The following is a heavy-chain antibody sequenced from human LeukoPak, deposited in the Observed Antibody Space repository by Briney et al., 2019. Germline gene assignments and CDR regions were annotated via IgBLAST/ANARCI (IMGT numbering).Heavy chain of an antibody. Sequence: GGSLRLSCAVSEFTFSKAWMSWVRQAPGKGLEWVGHIKSKTDDGTTDYAAPVKGRFTISRDDSKNTLYLQMNSLRAEDTAVYYCAKDLLLFGLVSSSWYVDSRISGWGQGTLVTVSS. J-gene: IGHJ4*02. CDR3: AKDLLLFGLVSSSWYVDSRISG. V-gene: IGHV3-15*01. CDR1: EFTFSKAW. D-gene: IGHD6-13*01. CDR2: IKSKTDDGTT.